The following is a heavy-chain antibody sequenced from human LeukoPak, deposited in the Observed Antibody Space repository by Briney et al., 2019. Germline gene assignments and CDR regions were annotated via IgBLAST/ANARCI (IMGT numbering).Heavy chain of an antibody. CDR1: GGSFSGYY. CDR2: INHSGST. J-gene: IGHJ5*02. CDR3: ARDFDP. Sequence: SETLSLTCAVYGGSFSGYYWSWIRPPPGKGLEWIGEINHSGSTNYNPSLKSRVTISVDTSKNQFSLKLSSVTAADTAVYYCARDFDPWGQGTLVTVSS. V-gene: IGHV4-34*01.